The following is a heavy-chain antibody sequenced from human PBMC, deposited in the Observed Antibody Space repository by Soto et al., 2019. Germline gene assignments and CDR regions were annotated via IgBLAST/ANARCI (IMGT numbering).Heavy chain of an antibody. D-gene: IGHD5-12*01. CDR2: ISAYDGNT. V-gene: IGHV1-18*01. CDR1: GYTFTSHG. Sequence: ASVKVSCKASGYTFTSHGISWVRQAPGQGLEWMGWISAYDGNTNYAQKLQGRVTMTTDTSTSTAYMELRSLRSDDTAVYYCGRSQWMIGRRGMDVWRKESTGTIAS. CDR3: GRSQWMIGRRGMDV. J-gene: IGHJ6*04.